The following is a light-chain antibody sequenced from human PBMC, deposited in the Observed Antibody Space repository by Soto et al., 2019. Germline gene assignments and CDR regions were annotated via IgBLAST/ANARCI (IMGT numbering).Light chain of an antibody. CDR3: QQYNSDSS. CDR2: DAS. J-gene: IGKJ2*01. CDR1: QSISHY. Sequence: DIQMTQSPSSLSASVGDRVTITCRASQSISHYLAWYQQKPGKAPNLLIYDASTLEGGIPSRFSGSGSVTKYTITIVSLQPYDFATYYCQQYNSDSSFGQGTKLVI. V-gene: IGKV1-5*01.